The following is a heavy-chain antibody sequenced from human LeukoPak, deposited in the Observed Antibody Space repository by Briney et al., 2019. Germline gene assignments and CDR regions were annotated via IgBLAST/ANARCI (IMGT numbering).Heavy chain of an antibody. J-gene: IGHJ4*02. CDR3: AKSKWERLVFTHSDY. V-gene: IGHV3-30*18. CDR1: GFTFSSYG. Sequence: GGSLRLSCAVSGFTFSSYGMHWIRQAPPRGLEWVAIISVDGTYKYYTDSVKGRFTISRDNSKNTLSLEMSSLRVEDTAVYYCAKSKWERLVFTHSDYWGQGTRVSVSS. D-gene: IGHD1-26*01. CDR2: ISVDGTYK.